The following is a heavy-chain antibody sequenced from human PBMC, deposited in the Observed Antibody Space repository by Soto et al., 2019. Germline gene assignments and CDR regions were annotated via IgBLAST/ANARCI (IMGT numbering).Heavy chain of an antibody. CDR1: GGSISSSSYY. CDR2: IYYSGST. V-gene: IGHV4-39*01. CDR3: ANTFLLPNSRTVGYMDV. J-gene: IGHJ6*03. D-gene: IGHD2-15*01. Sequence: SETLSLTCTVSGGSISSSSYYWGWIRQPPGKGLEWIGSIYYSGSTYYNPSLKSRVTISVDTSKNQFSLKLSSVTAADTAVYYCANTFLLPNSRTVGYMDVWGKGTTVTVSS.